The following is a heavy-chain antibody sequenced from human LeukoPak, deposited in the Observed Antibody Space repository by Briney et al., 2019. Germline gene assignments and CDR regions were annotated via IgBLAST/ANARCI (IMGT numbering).Heavy chain of an antibody. V-gene: IGHV3-30*02. CDR3: AKDLSSWVYNWFDP. Sequence: PGGSLRLSCAASGFTFSSYGMHWARQAPGKGLEWVAFIRYDGSNKYYADSVKGRFTISRDNSKNTLYLQMDSLRAEDTAVYYCAKDLSSWVYNWFDPWGQGTLVTVSS. J-gene: IGHJ5*02. D-gene: IGHD6-13*01. CDR2: IRYDGSNK. CDR1: GFTFSSYG.